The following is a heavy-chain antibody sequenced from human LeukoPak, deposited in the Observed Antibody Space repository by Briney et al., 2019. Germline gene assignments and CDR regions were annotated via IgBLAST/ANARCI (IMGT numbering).Heavy chain of an antibody. V-gene: IGHV1-2*02. D-gene: IGHD5-18*01. CDR3: ARALPRGYSYVPNWFDP. J-gene: IGHJ5*02. Sequence: ASVKVSCKASGYTFTGYYMHWVRQAPGQGLEWMGWINPNSGGTNYAQKFQGRVTMTRDTSISTAYMELSRLRSDDTAVYYCARALPRGYSYVPNWFDPWGQGTLVTVSS. CDR2: INPNSGGT. CDR1: GYTFTGYY.